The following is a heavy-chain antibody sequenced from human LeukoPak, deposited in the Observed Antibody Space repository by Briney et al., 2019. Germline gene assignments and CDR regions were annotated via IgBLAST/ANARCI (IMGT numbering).Heavy chain of an antibody. CDR3: ARTYSSSRGYYYMDV. V-gene: IGHV3-48*03. J-gene: IGHJ6*03. CDR1: GVTFSSYE. Sequence: GGSLRLSCAASGVTFSSYEMNWVRQAPGKGLEWVSYISSSGSTIYYADSVKGRFTISRDNAKNSLYLQMNSLRAEDTAVYYCARTYSSSRGYYYMDVWGKGTTVTISS. D-gene: IGHD6-13*01. CDR2: ISSSGSTI.